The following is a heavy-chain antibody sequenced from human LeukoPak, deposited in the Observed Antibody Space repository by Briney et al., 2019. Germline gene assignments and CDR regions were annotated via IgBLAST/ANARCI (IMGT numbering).Heavy chain of an antibody. CDR3: ARGRPLVVNYCHYYAMDV. CDR1: GYTFISYD. D-gene: IGHD2-2*01. V-gene: IGHV1-8*01. J-gene: IGHJ6*02. CDR2: MNPNSGNT. Sequence: GASVKVSCKASGYTFISYDINWVRQATGQGLEWMGWMNPNSGNTGYAQKFQGRVTMTRNTSISTAYMELSSLRSEDTAVYYCARGRPLVVNYCHYYAMDVWGQGTTVTVSS.